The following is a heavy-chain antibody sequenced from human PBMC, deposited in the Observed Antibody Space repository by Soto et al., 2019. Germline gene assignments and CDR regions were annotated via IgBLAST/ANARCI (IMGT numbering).Heavy chain of an antibody. D-gene: IGHD3-22*01. V-gene: IGHV4-59*11. J-gene: IGHJ4*02. Sequence: QVQLQESGPGRVKPSETLSLICTVSGGSISSHYWSWIRQPPGKGLEWIGYVYYSGSTNYNPSLKSRVTISVDTSKNQFSLKLSSVTAADTAVYHCARGDYSDSSGLYFDYWGQGTLVTVSS. CDR2: VYYSGST. CDR3: ARGDYSDSSGLYFDY. CDR1: GGSISSHY.